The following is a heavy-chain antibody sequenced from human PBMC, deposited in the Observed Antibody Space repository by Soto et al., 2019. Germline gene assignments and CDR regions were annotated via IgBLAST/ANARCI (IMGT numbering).Heavy chain of an antibody. Sequence: QITLKESGPALVKPTQTLTLTCTFSGFSLSPSGVAVSWIRQPPGKALEWLALIYWNGIERYSPSLKSRLTITKDTSKNQVVPTVTNMDPVDTATYFCAHGDPLDFHYWGQGTLVTVSP. CDR1: GFSLSPSGVA. J-gene: IGHJ4*02. CDR3: AHGDPLDFHY. CDR2: IYWNGIE. V-gene: IGHV2-5*01. D-gene: IGHD3-10*01.